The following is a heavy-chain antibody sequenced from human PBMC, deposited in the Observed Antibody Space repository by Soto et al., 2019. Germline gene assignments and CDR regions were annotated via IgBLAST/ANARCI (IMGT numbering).Heavy chain of an antibody. CDR3: GSVFEH. J-gene: IGHJ4*02. V-gene: IGHV3-74*01. CDR2: VDGEGGGT. D-gene: IGHD1-26*01. CDR1: GFTFTNYW. Sequence: EVQLVESGGGLVQPGGSLRFSCAASGFTFTNYWMHWVRQAPGKGLQWVARVDGEGGGTSYADSVKGRFTISRDNAKNTLSLQMNSLRADDTAVYYCGSVFEHWGWGTLVTVSS.